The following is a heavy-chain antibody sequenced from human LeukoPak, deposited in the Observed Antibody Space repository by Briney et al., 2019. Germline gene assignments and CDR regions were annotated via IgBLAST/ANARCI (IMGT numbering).Heavy chain of an antibody. Sequence: GASLRLSCAASGFTFSSYAMSWVRQAPGKGLEWVSAISGSGGSTYYADSEKGRFTISRDNSKNTLYLQMNSLRAEDTAVYYCAKGLGGYFDYWGQGTLVTVSS. CDR2: ISGSGGST. D-gene: IGHD2-15*01. V-gene: IGHV3-23*01. CDR1: GFTFSSYA. CDR3: AKGLGGYFDY. J-gene: IGHJ4*02.